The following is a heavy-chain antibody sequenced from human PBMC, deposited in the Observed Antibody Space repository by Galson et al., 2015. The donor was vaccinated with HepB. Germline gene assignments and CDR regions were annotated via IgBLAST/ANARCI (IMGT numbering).Heavy chain of an antibody. Sequence: SVKVSCKASGGTFSSYAISWVRQAPGQGLEWMGGIIPIFGTANYAQEFQGRVTITADESTSTAYMELSSLRSEDTAVYYCASAIPSSSSDPYYYYGMDVWGQGTTVTVSS. V-gene: IGHV1-69*13. J-gene: IGHJ6*02. CDR2: IIPIFGTA. CDR3: ASAIPSSSSDPYYYYGMDV. CDR1: GGTFSSYA. D-gene: IGHD6-6*01.